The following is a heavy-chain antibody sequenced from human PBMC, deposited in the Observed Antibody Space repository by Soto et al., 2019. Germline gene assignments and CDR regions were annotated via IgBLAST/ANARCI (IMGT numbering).Heavy chain of an antibody. CDR2: INAGNGNT. V-gene: IGHV1-3*01. J-gene: IGHJ6*02. CDR3: ASSYYGSGNPKDYYYGMDV. CDR1: GYTFTSYA. Sequence: QVQLVQSGAEVKKTGASVKVSCKASGYTFTSYAMHWVRQAPGQRLEWMGWINAGNGNTKYSQKFQGRVTITRDTSASTAYMELSSLRSEDTAVYYCASSYYGSGNPKDYYYGMDVWGQGTTVTVSS. D-gene: IGHD3-10*01.